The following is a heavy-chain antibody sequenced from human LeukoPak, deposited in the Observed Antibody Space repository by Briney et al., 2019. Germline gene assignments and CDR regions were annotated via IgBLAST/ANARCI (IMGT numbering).Heavy chain of an antibody. D-gene: IGHD2-15*01. Sequence: SETLSLTCTVSGGSISSYYWSWIRQPPGKGLDWIGYIYYSGSTNYNPSLKSRVTISVDTSKNQFSLKLSSVTAADTAVYYCARGSKGYCSGGSCYPFFDYWGRGTLVTVSS. J-gene: IGHJ4*02. CDR1: GGSISSYY. CDR2: IYYSGST. CDR3: ARGSKGYCSGGSCYPFFDY. V-gene: IGHV4-59*01.